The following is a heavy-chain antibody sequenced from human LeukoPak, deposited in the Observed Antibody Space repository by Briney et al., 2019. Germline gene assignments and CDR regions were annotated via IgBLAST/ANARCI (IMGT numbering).Heavy chain of an antibody. J-gene: IGHJ4*02. Sequence: GGSLRLSCAASGFTFSSYGMHWVRQAPGKGLEWVAVISYDGSNKYYADSVKGRFTISRDNSKNTLYLQMNSLRAEDTAVYYCAKDLYGDYGHAYWGQGTLVTVSS. CDR1: GFTFSSYG. CDR2: ISYDGSNK. D-gene: IGHD4-17*01. V-gene: IGHV3-30*18. CDR3: AKDLYGDYGHAY.